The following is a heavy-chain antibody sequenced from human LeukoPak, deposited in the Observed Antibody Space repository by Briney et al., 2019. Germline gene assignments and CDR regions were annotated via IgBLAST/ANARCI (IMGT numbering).Heavy chain of an antibody. Sequence: GGSLRLSCAASGFTFSSYAMSWVRQAPGKGLEWVAIIWNDGSSQYYGDSVKGRFTISRDNSNNTLFLHMNNLRVEDTAVYYCVRDANYYFDYWGQGTLVTVSS. CDR2: IWNDGSSQ. J-gene: IGHJ4*02. CDR3: VRDANYYFDY. D-gene: IGHD1-7*01. CDR1: GFTFSSYA. V-gene: IGHV3-33*08.